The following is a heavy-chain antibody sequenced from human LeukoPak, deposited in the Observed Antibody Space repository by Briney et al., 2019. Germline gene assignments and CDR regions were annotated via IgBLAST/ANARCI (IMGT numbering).Heavy chain of an antibody. CDR1: GLTVSSNY. Sequence: GGSLRLSRAASGLTVSSNYMSWVRQAPGKGLEWVSVIYSGGSTYYADSVKGRFTISRDNSKNTLYLQMNSLRAEDTAVYYCARGYDYVWGSYGYWGQGTLVTVSS. D-gene: IGHD3-16*01. V-gene: IGHV3-66*02. J-gene: IGHJ4*02. CDR2: IYSGGST. CDR3: ARGYDYVWGSYGY.